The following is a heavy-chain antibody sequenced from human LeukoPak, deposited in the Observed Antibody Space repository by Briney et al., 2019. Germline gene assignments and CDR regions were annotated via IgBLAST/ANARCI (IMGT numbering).Heavy chain of an antibody. V-gene: IGHV4-4*02. CDR3: AGLVGRYSSGLYYYYFDY. J-gene: IGHJ4*02. CDR1: GDSINSLDL. D-gene: IGHD3-22*01. Sequence: SETLSLTCTVSGDSINSLDLWSWVRQPPGKGLEWIGEMYLSGTTHSNPSAKSRVTISIDKSKNQFFLNLSSVTAADTAVYYCAGLVGRYSSGLYYYYFDYWGQGTLATVSS. CDR2: MYLSGTT.